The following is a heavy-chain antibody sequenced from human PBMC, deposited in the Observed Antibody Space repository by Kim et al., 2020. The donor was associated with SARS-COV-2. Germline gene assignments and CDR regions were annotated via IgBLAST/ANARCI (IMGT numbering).Heavy chain of an antibody. CDR2: ISYDGSNK. CDR3: ARYGLYYFDY. Sequence: GGSLRLSCAASGFTFSSYAMHWVRQAPGKGLEWVAVISYDGSNKYYADSVKGRFTISRDNSKNTLYLQMNSLRAEDTAVYYCARYGLYYFDYWGQGTLVTVSS. D-gene: IGHD3-10*01. CDR1: GFTFSSYA. J-gene: IGHJ4*02. V-gene: IGHV3-30-3*01.